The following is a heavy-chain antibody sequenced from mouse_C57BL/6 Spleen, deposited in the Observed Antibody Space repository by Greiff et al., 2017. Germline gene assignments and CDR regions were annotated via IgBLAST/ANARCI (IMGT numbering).Heavy chain of an antibody. V-gene: IGHV1-62-2*01. J-gene: IGHJ2*01. Sequence: VKLQESGAELVKPGASVKLSCKASGYTFTEYTIHWVKQRSGQGLEWIGWFYPGSGSLKYNEKFKDKATLTADKSSSTAYMELSRLTSEDSAVYFCARHEDSPYGCDGVYFDYWGQGTTLTVSS. CDR3: ARHEDSPYGCDGVYFDY. D-gene: IGHD2-2*01. CDR2: FYPGSGSL. CDR1: GYTFTEYT.